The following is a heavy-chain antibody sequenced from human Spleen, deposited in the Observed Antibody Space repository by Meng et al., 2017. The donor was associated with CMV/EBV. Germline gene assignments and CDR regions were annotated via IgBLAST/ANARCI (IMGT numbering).Heavy chain of an antibody. CDR3: AREIYHRGSYYYGMDV. D-gene: IGHD2-2*02. Sequence: GGPLRLSCAASGFTFSSYSMNWVRQAPGKGLEWVSSITPKSNYIYYADSLKGRFTISRDNAKNSLYLQMNSLRAEDTAVYYCAREIYHRGSYYYGMDVWGQGTTVTVSS. CDR2: ITPKSNYI. CDR1: GFTFSSYS. J-gene: IGHJ6*02. V-gene: IGHV3-21*01.